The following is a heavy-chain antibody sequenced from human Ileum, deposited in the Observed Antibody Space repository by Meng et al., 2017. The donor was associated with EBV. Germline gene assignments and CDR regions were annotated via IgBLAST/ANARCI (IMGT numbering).Heavy chain of an antibody. Sequence: VHLVGCGGGLGTPGGSLTLSCVAAGFTLGDYYMGWTRQAPGKWLEWISYIDSGSTTINYADSVKGRFTISRDNAMNTLYLEMNYLRADDTAVYYCARENYGSDYWGQGTLVTVSS. CDR1: GFTLGDYY. J-gene: IGHJ4*02. CDR2: IDSGSTTI. D-gene: IGHD4-17*01. V-gene: IGHV3-11*01. CDR3: ARENYGSDY.